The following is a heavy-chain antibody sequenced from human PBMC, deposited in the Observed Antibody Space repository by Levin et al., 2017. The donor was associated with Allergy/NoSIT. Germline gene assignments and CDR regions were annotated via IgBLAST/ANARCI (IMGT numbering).Heavy chain of an antibody. Sequence: GGSLRLSCAASGFTFSSYAMSWDRQAPGKGLEWVSAISGSGGSTYYADSVKGRFTISRDNSKNTLYLQMNSLRAEDTAVYYCAKEKYYYDSSGYYVDYWGQGTLVTVSS. V-gene: IGHV3-23*01. CDR2: ISGSGGST. J-gene: IGHJ4*02. CDR1: GFTFSSYA. D-gene: IGHD3-22*01. CDR3: AKEKYYYDSSGYYVDY.